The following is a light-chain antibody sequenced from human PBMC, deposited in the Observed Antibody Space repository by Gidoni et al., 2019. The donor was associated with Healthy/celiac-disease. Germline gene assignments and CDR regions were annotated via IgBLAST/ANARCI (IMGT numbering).Light chain of an antibody. Sequence: QSVLTQPPSVSGAPGQRVTISCTGGSSNIGAGYDVQWYQQLPGTAPKLLIYGNTNRPSGVPDRFSGSKSGTSASLAITGLQAEDEADYYCQSYDSSDEWVFGGGTKLTVL. J-gene: IGLJ3*02. CDR1: SSNIGAGYD. CDR3: QSYDSSDEWV. CDR2: GNT. V-gene: IGLV1-40*01.